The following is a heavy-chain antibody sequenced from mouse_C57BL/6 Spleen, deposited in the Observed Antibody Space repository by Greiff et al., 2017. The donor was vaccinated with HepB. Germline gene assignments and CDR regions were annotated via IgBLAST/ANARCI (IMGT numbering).Heavy chain of an antibody. D-gene: IGHD1-1*01. CDR1: GFTFSSYA. J-gene: IGHJ1*03. Sequence: EVHLVESGEGLVKPGGSLKLSCAASGFTFSSYAMSWVRQTPEKRLEWVAYISSGGDYIYYADTVKGRFTISRDNARNTLYLQMSSLKSEDTAMYYCTRDYYGSRPWYFDVWGTGTTVTVSS. CDR3: TRDYYGSRPWYFDV. V-gene: IGHV5-9-1*02. CDR2: ISSGGDYI.